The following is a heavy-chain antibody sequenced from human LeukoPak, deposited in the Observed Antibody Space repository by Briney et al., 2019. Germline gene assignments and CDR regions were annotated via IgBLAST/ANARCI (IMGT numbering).Heavy chain of an antibody. V-gene: IGHV4-39*07. CDR2: IYYSGST. Sequence: SETLSLTCTVSGGSISSYYWGWIRQPPGKGLEWIGIIYYSGSTYYNPSLKSRVTISVDTSKNQFSLKLSSVTAADTAVYYCARDRGRVFPPDYWGQGTLVTVSS. CDR1: GGSISSYY. J-gene: IGHJ4*02. D-gene: IGHD3-16*01. CDR3: ARDRGRVFPPDY.